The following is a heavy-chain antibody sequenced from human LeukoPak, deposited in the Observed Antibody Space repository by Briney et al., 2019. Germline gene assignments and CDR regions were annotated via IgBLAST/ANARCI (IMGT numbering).Heavy chain of an antibody. CDR2: IHHNGNT. D-gene: IGHD5-12*01. V-gene: IGHV4-38-2*02. J-gene: IGHJ4*02. Sequence: SGTLSLTCTVSGYSISRGYYWGWIRQPPGKGLEWIGSIHHNGNTYSNPPLKSRVTISVDTSKNQFSLKLNSVTAADTAVYYCARYNPSGYDLDYWGQGSLVTVSS. CDR3: ARYNPSGYDLDY. CDR1: GYSISRGYY.